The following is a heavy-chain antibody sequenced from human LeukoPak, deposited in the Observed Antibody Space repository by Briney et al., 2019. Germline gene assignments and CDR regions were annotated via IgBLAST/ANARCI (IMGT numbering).Heavy chain of an antibody. D-gene: IGHD6-19*01. CDR2: ISGSGGST. CDR3: AKLTINNGWYEDY. Sequence: QSGGSLRLSCAASGFTFSSYAMSWVRQAPGKGLEWVSAISGSGGSTYYADSVKGRFTISRDNSKNTLYLQMNSLRVEDTAVYYCAKLTINNGWYEDYWGQGTLVTVSS. CDR1: GFTFSSYA. V-gene: IGHV3-23*01. J-gene: IGHJ4*02.